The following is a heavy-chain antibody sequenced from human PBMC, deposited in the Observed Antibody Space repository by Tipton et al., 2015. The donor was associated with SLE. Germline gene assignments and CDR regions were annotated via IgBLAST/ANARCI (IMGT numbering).Heavy chain of an antibody. CDR1: GFTFSSYE. J-gene: IGHJ3*02. V-gene: IGHV3-48*03. CDR2: ISSSGSTI. CDR3: ASKRGVAAAGQNAFDI. D-gene: IGHD6-13*01. Sequence: PRLSCAASGFTFSSYEMNWVRQAPGKGLEWVSYISSSGSTIYYADSVKGRFTISRDNAKNSLYLQMNSLRAEDTAVYYCASKRGVAAAGQNAFDIWGQGTLVTVSS.